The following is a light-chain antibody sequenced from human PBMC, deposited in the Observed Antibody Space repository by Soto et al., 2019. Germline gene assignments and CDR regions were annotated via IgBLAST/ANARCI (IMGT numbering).Light chain of an antibody. J-gene: IGKJ1*01. V-gene: IGKV1-5*01. Sequence: IQTIPSPSPLSASVGDSVTITFRASQSISSWLAWYQRKPGKAPKLRIYDASSLESGVPSRFSGGGSVTEFTLTISSLQPDDFATYYCQQYNSYWTFGQGTKVDIK. CDR3: QQYNSYWT. CDR2: DAS. CDR1: QSISSW.